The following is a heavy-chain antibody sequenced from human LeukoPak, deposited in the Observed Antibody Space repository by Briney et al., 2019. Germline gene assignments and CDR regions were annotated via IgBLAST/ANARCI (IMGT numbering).Heavy chain of an antibody. CDR2: IYYSGST. CDR1: GGSISSGGYY. Sequence: SETLSLTCIVSGGSISSGGYYWSWIRQHPGKGLECIRYIYYSGSTYYNPSLKSRVTISVDTSKNQFSLKLSSVTAADTAVYYCASGCEQQLVPYPFDYWGQGTLVTVSS. D-gene: IGHD6-13*01. CDR3: ASGCEQQLVPYPFDY. V-gene: IGHV4-31*03. J-gene: IGHJ4*02.